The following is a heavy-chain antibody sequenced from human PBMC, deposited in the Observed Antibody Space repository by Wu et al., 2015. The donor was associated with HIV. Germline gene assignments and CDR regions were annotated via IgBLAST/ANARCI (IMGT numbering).Heavy chain of an antibody. CDR1: GYSFTNFD. CDR3: NGRFTVFLVFGRTEGYGTLYRFVLTGKTGNGNGNFNLTRYG. CDR2: MNPNTGNR. Sequence: QVQLVQSGAEVKRSGASVKVSCKASGYSFTNFDINWVRQATGQGLEWVGWMNPNTGNRGYAQKFQGRVTFTKNTSISTAYMDLEYDVVRLLRRTGTNGRFTVFLVFGRTEGYGTLYRFVLTGKTGNGNGNFNLTRYG. D-gene: IGHD1-14*01. V-gene: IGHV1-8*03. J-gene: IGHJ6*01.